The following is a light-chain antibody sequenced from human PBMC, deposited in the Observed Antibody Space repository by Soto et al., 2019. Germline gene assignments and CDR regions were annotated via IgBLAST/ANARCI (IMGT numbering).Light chain of an antibody. J-gene: IGKJ1*01. CDR2: AAS. Sequence: DIQMTQSPSSLSASVGDRVTITCRASQGIRNALGWYQQKPGRAPSRLIYAASSLEFGAPSSFSSSGSGTEFTLTINSLQPEDFATYYCLQHDSYPWTFGQGTKVEIK. CDR3: LQHDSYPWT. V-gene: IGKV1-17*01. CDR1: QGIRNA.